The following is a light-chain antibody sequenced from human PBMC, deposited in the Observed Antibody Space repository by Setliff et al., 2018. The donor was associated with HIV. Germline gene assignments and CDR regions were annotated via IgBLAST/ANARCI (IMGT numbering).Light chain of an antibody. CDR1: SIGTYNY. Sequence: QSALAQPASVSGSPGQSITISCTGTSIGTYNYVSWYQQHPGKAPKLMIYDVNGRPSGISRRFSGSKSGNTASLTISGLQAEDEADYYCKTYTGSSPLYVFGTGTKV. CDR2: DVN. CDR3: KTYTGSSPLYV. V-gene: IGLV2-14*03. J-gene: IGLJ1*01.